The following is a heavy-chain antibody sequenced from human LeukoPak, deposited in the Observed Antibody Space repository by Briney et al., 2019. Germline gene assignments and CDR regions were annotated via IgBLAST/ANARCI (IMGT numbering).Heavy chain of an antibody. J-gene: IGHJ4*02. V-gene: IGHV3-30*04. CDR1: GFTFSSYA. CDR2: ISYDGSNK. D-gene: IGHD3-22*01. Sequence: GGSLRLSCAASGFTFSSYAMHWVRQAPCKGLEWVAVISYDGSNKYYADSVKGRFTISRDNSKNTLYLQMNSLRAEDTAVYYCARDSYDSSGLFYSWGQGTLVTVSS. CDR3: ARDSYDSSGLFYS.